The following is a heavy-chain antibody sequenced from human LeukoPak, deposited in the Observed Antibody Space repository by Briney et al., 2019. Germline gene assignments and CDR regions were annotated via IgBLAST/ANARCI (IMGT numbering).Heavy chain of an antibody. Sequence: GGSLRLSCATSGFNFNYYFMAWVRQAPGKGLEWLATIDKDGSGTEYIDSVRGRFTISRDNTKKSIHLQMSSMSADDTAVYFCATEYWYRHDYGGQGILVTVSS. D-gene: IGHD6-13*01. CDR3: ATEYWYRHDY. CDR2: IDKDGSGT. V-gene: IGHV3-7*01. CDR1: GFNFNYYF. J-gene: IGHJ4*02.